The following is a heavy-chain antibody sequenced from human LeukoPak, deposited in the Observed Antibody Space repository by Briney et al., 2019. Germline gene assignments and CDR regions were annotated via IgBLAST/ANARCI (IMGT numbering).Heavy chain of an antibody. J-gene: IGHJ3*02. CDR2: ISGSGGST. V-gene: IGHV3-23*01. CDR1: GFTFSSYA. Sequence: GGSLRLSCAASGFTFSSYAMSWVRQAPGKGLEWVSAISGSGGSTYYADSVKGRFTISRDNAKNSLYLQMNSLRAEDTAVYYCARDRAILTGTDAFDIWGQGTMVTVSS. D-gene: IGHD3-9*01. CDR3: ARDRAILTGTDAFDI.